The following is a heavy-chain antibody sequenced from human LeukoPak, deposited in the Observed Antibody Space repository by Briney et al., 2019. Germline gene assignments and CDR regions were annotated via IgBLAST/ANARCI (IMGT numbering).Heavy chain of an antibody. V-gene: IGHV3-30*02. CDR1: GFTFSSYG. CDR2: IRYDGSNK. D-gene: IGHD3-3*01. CDR3: AKDPYYDFWSGPPADI. Sequence: PGGSLRLSCAASGFTFSSYGMHWVRQAPGKGLEWVAFIRYDGSNKCYADSVKGRFTISRDNSKNTLYLQMNSLRAEDTAVYYCAKDPYYDFWSGPPADIWGQGTMVTVSS. J-gene: IGHJ3*02.